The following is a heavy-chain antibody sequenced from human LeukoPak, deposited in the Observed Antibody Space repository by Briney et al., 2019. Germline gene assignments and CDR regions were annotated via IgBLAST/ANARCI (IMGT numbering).Heavy chain of an antibody. CDR3: ARDRPSEAVAGTTDY. V-gene: IGHV1-18*04. Sequence: GASVKVSCKASGYTFTSYGISWVRQAPGQGLEWMGWISAYNGNTNYAQKLQGRVTMTTDTSTSTAYMELRSLRSDDTAVYHCARDRPSEAVAGTTDYWGQGTLATVSS. CDR1: GYTFTSYG. CDR2: ISAYNGNT. J-gene: IGHJ4*02. D-gene: IGHD6-19*01.